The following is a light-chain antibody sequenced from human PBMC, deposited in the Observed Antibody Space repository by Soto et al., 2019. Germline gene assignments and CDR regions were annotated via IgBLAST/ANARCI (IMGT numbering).Light chain of an antibody. CDR3: QQYEASPQT. Sequence: EIVLTQSPGTLSLSPGERATLSCRASQSVTSSNLAWYQQRPGQAPRLLIHGASIRATGIPGRFSGSGSGTDFTLTISRLEPEDFAVYYCQQYEASPQTFGQGTRLEIK. V-gene: IGKV3-20*01. CDR2: GAS. J-gene: IGKJ2*01. CDR1: QSVTSSN.